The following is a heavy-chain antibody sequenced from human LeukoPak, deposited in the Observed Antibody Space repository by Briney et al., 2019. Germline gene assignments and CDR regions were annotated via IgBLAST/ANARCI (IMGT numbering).Heavy chain of an antibody. J-gene: IGHJ4*02. CDR3: ARAAWLNPDY. V-gene: IGHV4-61*08. D-gene: IGHD3-9*01. CDR2: IYYSGNT. Sequence: PSETLSLTCTVSGGSVSSGGYYWNWIRQPPGKGLEWIGYIYYSGNTNYNPSLKSRVTISVDTSKNQFSLKLSSVTAADTAVYFCARAAWLNPDYWGRGTLVTVSS. CDR1: GGSVSSGGYY.